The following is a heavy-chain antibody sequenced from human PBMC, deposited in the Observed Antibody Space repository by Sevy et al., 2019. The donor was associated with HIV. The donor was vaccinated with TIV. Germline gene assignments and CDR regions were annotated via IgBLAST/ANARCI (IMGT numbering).Heavy chain of an antibody. CDR2: TSYDGDNK. J-gene: IGHJ6*02. D-gene: IGHD3-3*01. CDR3: AKDVGHNDFWSGYPQFYYGMDV. V-gene: IGHV3-30*18. Sequence: GGSLRLSCAASGFTFNSYGMHWVRQAPGKGLEWVAVTSYDGDNKYYADSVKGRFTISRDNSKDILYLQMNSVKTEDTGLYYCAKDVGHNDFWSGYPQFYYGMDVWGQGTTVTVSS. CDR1: GFTFNSYG.